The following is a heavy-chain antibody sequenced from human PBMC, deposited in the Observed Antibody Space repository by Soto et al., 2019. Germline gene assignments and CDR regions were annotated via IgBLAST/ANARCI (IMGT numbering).Heavy chain of an antibody. J-gene: IGHJ6*02. V-gene: IGHV4-61*01. D-gene: IGHD3-3*01. CDR2: IYYSGST. Sequence: SETLSRTCTVSGGSVSSGSYYWSWIRQPPGKGLEWIGYIYYSGSTNYNPSLKSRFTISVDTSKNKFSLKLSSVTAADTAVYYCARDHPPPITIFGVVTNPYGMDVWGQGTTVTVSS. CDR1: GGSVSSGSYY. CDR3: ARDHPPPITIFGVVTNPYGMDV.